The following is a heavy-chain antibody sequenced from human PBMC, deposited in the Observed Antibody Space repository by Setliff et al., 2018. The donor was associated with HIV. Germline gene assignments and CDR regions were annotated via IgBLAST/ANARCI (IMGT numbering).Heavy chain of an antibody. D-gene: IGHD4-17*01. Sequence: GSLRLSCAASGFTFRSYTMNWVRQAPGKGLVWVSRISTDGSSTNYADSVKGRFTISRDNSKNSLYLQMNNLRGEDTALYYCAKDIYGGHFYYFDYWGQGTLVTVSS. CDR2: ISTDGSST. V-gene: IGHV3-74*01. J-gene: IGHJ4*02. CDR3: AKDIYGGHFYYFDY. CDR1: GFTFRSYT.